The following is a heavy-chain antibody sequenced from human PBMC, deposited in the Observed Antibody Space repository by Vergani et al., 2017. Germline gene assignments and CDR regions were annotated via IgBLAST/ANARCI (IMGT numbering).Heavy chain of an antibody. V-gene: IGHV4-34*01. CDR3: ARVVVVTAKIDY. D-gene: IGHD2-21*02. J-gene: IGHJ4*02. Sequence: QVQLQQWGAGLLKPSETLSLTCAVYGGSFSGYYWSWIRQPPGKGLEWIGEINHSGSTNYNPSLKSRVTISVDTSKNQFSLKLRSVTAADTAVYYCARVVVVTAKIDYWGQGTLVTVSS. CDR2: INHSGST. CDR1: GGSFSGYY.